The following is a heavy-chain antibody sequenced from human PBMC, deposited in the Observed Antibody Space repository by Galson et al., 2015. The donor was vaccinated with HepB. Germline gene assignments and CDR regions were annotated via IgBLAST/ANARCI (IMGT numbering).Heavy chain of an antibody. CDR1: GFTIRSYA. CDR2: ISGSGDST. J-gene: IGHJ4*02. D-gene: IGHD6-19*01. Sequence: SLRLSCAASGFTIRSYAMTWVRQAAGKGLEWVSAISGSGDSTYYADSVKGRFTISRDNSKNTLYLQMIRLRAEDTAVYYCAKFLAGTESGSYLDYWGQGTLVAVSS. V-gene: IGHV3-23*01. CDR3: AKFLAGTESGSYLDY.